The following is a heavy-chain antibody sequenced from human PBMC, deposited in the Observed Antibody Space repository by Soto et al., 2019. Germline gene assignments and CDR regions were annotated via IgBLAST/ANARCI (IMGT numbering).Heavy chain of an antibody. D-gene: IGHD6-13*01. Sequence: GXSGKVSFKASGYTFTSYYMHWVRQAPGQGLEWMGIINPSGGSTSYAQKFQGRVTMTRDTSTSTVYMELSSLRSEDTAVYYCAREIPNLLGIAAAGSKDYWGQGTLVTVSS. CDR3: AREIPNLLGIAAAGSKDY. CDR1: GYTFTSYY. V-gene: IGHV1-46*01. J-gene: IGHJ4*02. CDR2: INPSGGST.